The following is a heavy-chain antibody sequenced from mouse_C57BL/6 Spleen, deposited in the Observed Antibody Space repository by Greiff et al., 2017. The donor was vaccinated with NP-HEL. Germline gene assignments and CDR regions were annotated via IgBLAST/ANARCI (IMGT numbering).Heavy chain of an antibody. J-gene: IGHJ4*01. CDR3: ARGDHIYYDYDKDAMDY. Sequence: QVQLQQPGAELVKPGASVKLSCKASGYTFTSYWMHWVKQRPGRGLEWIGRIDPNSGGTKYNEKFKSKATLTVDKPSSTAYMQLSSLTSEDSAVYYCARGDHIYYDYDKDAMDYWGQGTSVTVSS. CDR1: GYTFTSYW. V-gene: IGHV1-72*01. CDR2: IDPNSGGT. D-gene: IGHD2-4*01.